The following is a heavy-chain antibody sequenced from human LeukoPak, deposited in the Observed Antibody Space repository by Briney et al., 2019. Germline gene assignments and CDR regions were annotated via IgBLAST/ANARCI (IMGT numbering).Heavy chain of an antibody. Sequence: GGSLRLSCAASGFTFSSYGMHWVRQAPGKGLEWVAVISYDGSNKYYADSVKGRFTISRDNSKNTLYLQMNSLRAEDTAVYYCAKAPLEVAAHFDYWGQGTLVTVSS. CDR2: ISYDGSNK. V-gene: IGHV3-30*18. J-gene: IGHJ4*02. D-gene: IGHD2-15*01. CDR3: AKAPLEVAAHFDY. CDR1: GFTFSSYG.